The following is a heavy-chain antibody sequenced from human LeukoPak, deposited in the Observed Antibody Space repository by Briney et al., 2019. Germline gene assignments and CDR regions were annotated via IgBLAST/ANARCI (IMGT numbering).Heavy chain of an antibody. D-gene: IGHD5-18*01. J-gene: IGHJ3*02. CDR2: INHSGST. CDR3: ARVTGPSRGYSYVDAFDI. V-gene: IGHV4-34*01. Sequence: PSETLSLTCAVYGGSFSGYYWSWIRQPPGKGLEWIGEINHSGSTNYNPSLKSRVTISVDTSKNQFSLKLSSVTAADTAVYYCARVTGPSRGYSYVDAFDIWGQGTMVTVSS. CDR1: GGSFSGYY.